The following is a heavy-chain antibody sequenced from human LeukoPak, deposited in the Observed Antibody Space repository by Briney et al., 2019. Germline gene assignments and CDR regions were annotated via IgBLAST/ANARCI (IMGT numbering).Heavy chain of an antibody. CDR2: INPSGGST. J-gene: IGHJ4*02. CDR3: ARDSGMVRGTVDY. V-gene: IGHV1-46*01. CDR1: AYTFTSYY. Sequence: ASVKVSCKSSAYTFTSYYMYWVRQAPGQGLEWMGIINPSGGSTSYAQKFQGRVTMTRDTSTSTVYMELSSLRSEDTAVYYCARDSGMVRGTVDYGGQGTLVTVYS. D-gene: IGHD3-10*01.